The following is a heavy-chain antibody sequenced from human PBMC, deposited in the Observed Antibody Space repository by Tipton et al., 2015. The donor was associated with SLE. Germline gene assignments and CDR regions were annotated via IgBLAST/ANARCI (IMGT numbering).Heavy chain of an antibody. D-gene: IGHD5-24*01. CDR3: ARGAEEMFDP. V-gene: IGHV4-38-2*02. Sequence: TLSLTCTVSGNSMTSDYYWGWIRQPPGKGLEWIANIYPSGGTDYTSSLKSRVTISADTSKNQFSLRLNSVTAADTAVYYCARGAEEMFDPWGQGTLVTVSS. CDR1: GNSMTSDYY. J-gene: IGHJ5*02. CDR2: IYPSGGT.